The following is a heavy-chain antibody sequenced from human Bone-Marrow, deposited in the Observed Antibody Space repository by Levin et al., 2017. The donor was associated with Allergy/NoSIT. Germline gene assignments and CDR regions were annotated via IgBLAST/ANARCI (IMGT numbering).Heavy chain of an antibody. Sequence: LSLTCEASGFSFTRYWMTWVRQAPGKGLEWVANVKQDGSEAHYVDSVKGRFTISRDNAKESVFLQMSSLRAEDTGIYYCARNLHYSFWSGFLYWGQGARITVSS. J-gene: IGHJ4*02. CDR3: ARNLHYSFWSGFLY. CDR1: GFSFTRYW. CDR2: VKQDGSEA. D-gene: IGHD3-3*01. V-gene: IGHV3-7*01.